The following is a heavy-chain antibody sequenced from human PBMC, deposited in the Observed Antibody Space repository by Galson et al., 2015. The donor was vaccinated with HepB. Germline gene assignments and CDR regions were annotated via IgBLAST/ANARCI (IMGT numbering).Heavy chain of an antibody. Sequence: SLRLSCAASGFTFSNYGMHWVRPAPGKGLAWVAVISYDGSNKYYADSVKGRFTISRDNSKNTLYLQMNSLRAEDTALYYCAKDPYLYSALAGTMAGFDYWGQGTLVTVSS. D-gene: IGHD6-19*01. CDR1: GFTFSNYG. V-gene: IGHV3-30*18. J-gene: IGHJ4*02. CDR3: AKDPYLYSALAGTMAGFDY. CDR2: ISYDGSNK.